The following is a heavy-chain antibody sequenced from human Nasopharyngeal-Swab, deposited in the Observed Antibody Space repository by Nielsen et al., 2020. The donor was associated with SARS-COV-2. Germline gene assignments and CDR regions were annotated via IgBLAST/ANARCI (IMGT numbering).Heavy chain of an antibody. CDR1: GGSMRSGDYY. J-gene: IGHJ2*01. D-gene: IGHD3-22*01. CDR3: ARIFYDSSGYYQIHWYFDL. V-gene: IGHV4-30-4*01. Sequence: SETLSLTCTLSGGSMRSGDYYWCWIRQTPGKGLEWIGSIYYTGSTYLNPSLKSRVSMTVDTSKTQFSLKLSSVTSADTAVYYCARIFYDSSGYYQIHWYFDLWGRGTLVTVSS. CDR2: IYYTGST.